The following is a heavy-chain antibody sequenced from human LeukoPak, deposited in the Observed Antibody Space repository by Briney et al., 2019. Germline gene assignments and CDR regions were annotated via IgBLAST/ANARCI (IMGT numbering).Heavy chain of an antibody. J-gene: IGHJ6*03. Sequence: PAETLSLTCAVSGYSIISGYYGAWIRQPPGQGLEWIGSIYHSGSTYYNPSLKSRVTISVDTSNNQFSLKLSSVTAADTAIYYCGRGEYYYYYYYMDVWGEGTTVTVSS. CDR1: GYSIISGYY. D-gene: IGHD2/OR15-2a*01. CDR3: GRGEYYYYYYYMDV. V-gene: IGHV4-38-2*01. CDR2: IYHSGST.